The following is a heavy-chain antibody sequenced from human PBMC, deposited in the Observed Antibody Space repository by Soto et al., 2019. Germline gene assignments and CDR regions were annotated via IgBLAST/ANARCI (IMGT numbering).Heavy chain of an antibody. D-gene: IGHD3-22*01. J-gene: IGHJ4*02. CDR1: GFTFSSYE. CDR3: ARLKGSGYYRY. CDR2: ISSSGSTI. Sequence: GGSLRLSCAASGFTFSSYEMNWVRQAPGKGLEWVSYISSSGSTIYYADSVKGRFTISRDNAKNSLYLQMNSLRAEDTAVYYCARLKGSGYYRYWGQGTLVTVSS. V-gene: IGHV3-48*03.